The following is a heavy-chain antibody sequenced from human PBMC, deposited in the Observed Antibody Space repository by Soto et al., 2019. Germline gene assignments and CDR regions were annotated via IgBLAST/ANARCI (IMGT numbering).Heavy chain of an antibody. V-gene: IGHV3-30*18. CDR2: ISYDGSNK. Sequence: PGGSLRFSCAASGFTFSSYGMHWVRQAPGKGLEWVAVISYDGSNKYYADSVKGRFTISRDNSKNTLYLQMNSLRAEDTAVYYCAKDPNTATGYWGQGTLVTVSS. D-gene: IGHD5-18*01. CDR3: AKDPNTATGY. CDR1: GFTFSSYG. J-gene: IGHJ4*02.